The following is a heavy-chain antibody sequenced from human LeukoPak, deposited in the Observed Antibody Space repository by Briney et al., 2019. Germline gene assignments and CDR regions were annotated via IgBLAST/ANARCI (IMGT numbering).Heavy chain of an antibody. CDR3: ARDQEIVGAGRLVATAFDI. CDR1: GFTFSSYS. D-gene: IGHD1-26*01. Sequence: PGGSLRLSCAASGFTFSSYSMNWVRQAPGKGLEWVSSISSSSSYIYYADSVKGRFTISRDNAKNSLYLQMNSLRAEDTAVYYCARDQEIVGAGRLVATAFDIWGQGTMVTVSS. CDR2: ISSSSSYI. V-gene: IGHV3-21*01. J-gene: IGHJ3*02.